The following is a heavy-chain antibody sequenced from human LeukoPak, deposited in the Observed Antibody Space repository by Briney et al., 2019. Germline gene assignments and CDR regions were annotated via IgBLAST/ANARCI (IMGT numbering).Heavy chain of an antibody. D-gene: IGHD2-21*01. CDR3: ARVNCGGDCSEYNWFDP. CDR2: ISAYNGNT. Sequence: WASVKVSCKASGYTFTSYGISWVRQAPGQGLEWMGWISAYNGNTNYAQKLQGRVTMTTDTSTSTAYMELSSLRSEDTAVYYCARVNCGGDCSEYNWFDPWGQGTLVTVSS. J-gene: IGHJ5*02. CDR1: GYTFTSYG. V-gene: IGHV1-18*01.